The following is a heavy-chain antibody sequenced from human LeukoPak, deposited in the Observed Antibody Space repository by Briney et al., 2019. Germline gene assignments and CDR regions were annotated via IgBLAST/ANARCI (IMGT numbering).Heavy chain of an antibody. CDR2: IYTSGST. D-gene: IGHD3-22*01. CDR3: AKNHDSSGYHYYFDY. J-gene: IGHJ4*02. V-gene: IGHV4-4*07. CDR1: GGSISSYY. Sequence: SETLSLTCTVSGGSISSYYWSWIRQPAGKGLEWIGRIYTSGSTNCNPSLKSRVTMSVDTSKNQFSLKLSSVTAADTAVYYCAKNHDSSGYHYYFDYWGQGTLVTVSS.